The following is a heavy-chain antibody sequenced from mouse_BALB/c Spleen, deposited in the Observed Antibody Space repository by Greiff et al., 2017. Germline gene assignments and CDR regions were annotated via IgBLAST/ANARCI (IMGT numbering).Heavy chain of an antibody. D-gene: IGHD1-1*01. CDR3: ARHGSSLYYAMDY. Sequence: EVKVVESGGGLVQPGGSRKLSCAASGFTFSSFGMHWVRQAPAKGLEWVAYISSGSSTIYYADTVKGRFTISRDNPKNTLFLQMTSLRSEDTAMYYCARHGSSLYYAMDYGGQGTSVTVSS. J-gene: IGHJ4*01. CDR2: ISSGSSTI. CDR1: GFTFSSFG. V-gene: IGHV5-17*02.